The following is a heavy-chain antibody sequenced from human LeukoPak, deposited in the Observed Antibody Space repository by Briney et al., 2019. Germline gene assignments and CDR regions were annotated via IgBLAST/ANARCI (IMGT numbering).Heavy chain of an antibody. Sequence: ASVRVSCKTSGYVFTSYGVSWVRQAPGQGLEWIGWISTYNGRTKYAQKFQGRVTVTSDTPSTTAYLGLKRLRHDDTALYYCVRAGSGSWTTTFDTWGQGTLVTVSS. J-gene: IGHJ5*02. V-gene: IGHV1-18*01. D-gene: IGHD1-26*01. CDR1: GYVFTSYG. CDR3: VRAGSGSWTTTFDT. CDR2: ISTYNGRT.